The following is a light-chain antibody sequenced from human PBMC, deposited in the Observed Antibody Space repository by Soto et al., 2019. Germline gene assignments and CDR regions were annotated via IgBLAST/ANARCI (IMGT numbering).Light chain of an antibody. CDR1: SSDVGGYNY. CDR2: DVS. Sequence: QSVLTQPASVSGSPGQAVTISCTGTSSDVGGYNYVSWYQQHPGKAPKLMIYDVSNRPSGVSNRFYGSKSGNTASLTISGLQAEDEADYYCSSYTSSSPVVFGGGTKLTVL. CDR3: SSYTSSSPVV. J-gene: IGLJ2*01. V-gene: IGLV2-14*01.